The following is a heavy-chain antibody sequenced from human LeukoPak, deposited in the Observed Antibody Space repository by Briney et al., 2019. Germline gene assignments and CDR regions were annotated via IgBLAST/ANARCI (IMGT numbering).Heavy chain of an antibody. CDR2: ISGSGGST. D-gene: IGHD1-7*01. CDR1: GFTFSSYA. CDR3: AKERITGTTNYYGMDV. Sequence: GGSLRLSCAASGFTFSSYAMSWVRQAPGKGLEWVSAISGSGGSTYYADSVKGRFTISRDNSKNTLYLQMNSLRAEDTAVYYCAKERITGTTNYYGMDVWGQGTMVTVSS. V-gene: IGHV3-23*01. J-gene: IGHJ6*02.